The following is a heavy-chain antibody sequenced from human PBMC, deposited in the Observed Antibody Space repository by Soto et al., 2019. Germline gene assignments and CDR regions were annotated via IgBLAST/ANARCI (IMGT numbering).Heavy chain of an antibody. CDR2: IDTGGST. D-gene: IGHD4-17*01. J-gene: IGHJ4*02. CDR3: ARDSTPTTNYFDY. V-gene: IGHV3-53*01. CDR1: GFTVSTNY. Sequence: EVQLVESGGGLIQPGGSLILSCAASGFTVSTNYMSWVRQAPGKGLEWVSTIDTGGSTYYADSVKGRFTISRDNSLNTLYLQLSSLRAEDTAVYYCARDSTPTTNYFDYWGQGTLVTVSS.